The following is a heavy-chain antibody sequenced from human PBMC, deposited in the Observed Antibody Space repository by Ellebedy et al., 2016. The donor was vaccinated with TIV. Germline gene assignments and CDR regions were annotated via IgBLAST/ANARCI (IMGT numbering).Heavy chain of an antibody. D-gene: IGHD2-2*01. J-gene: IGHJ6*02. CDR1: GFTVNSNY. CDR3: ARVMGRTSSYGMDV. CDR2: TYTDGRT. Sequence: GESLKISCAASGFTVNSNYVSWVRLAPGRGLEWVSVTYTDGRTYYADSVKGRFTVARDNSKNTLQLQMNSLRAEDTAIYYCARVMGRTSSYGMDVWGQGTTVAVSS. V-gene: IGHV3-53*01.